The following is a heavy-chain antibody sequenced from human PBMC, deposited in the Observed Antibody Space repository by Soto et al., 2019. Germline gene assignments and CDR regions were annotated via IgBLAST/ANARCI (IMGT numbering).Heavy chain of an antibody. CDR2: ISSSSSYI. CDR1: GFTFSSYS. D-gene: IGHD3-3*01. J-gene: IGHJ3*02. CDR3: ARQLDDAFDI. Sequence: GGSLRLSCAASGFTFSSYSMNWVRQAPGKGLEWVSSISSSSSYIYYADSVKGRFTISRDNAKNSLYLQMNSLRAEDTAVYSCARQLDDAFDIWGQGTMVTVSS. V-gene: IGHV3-21*01.